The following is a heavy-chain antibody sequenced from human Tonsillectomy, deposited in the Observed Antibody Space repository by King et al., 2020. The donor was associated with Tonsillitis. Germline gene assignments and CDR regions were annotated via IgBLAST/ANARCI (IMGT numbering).Heavy chain of an antibody. J-gene: IGHJ6*03. D-gene: IGHD3-10*01. V-gene: IGHV4-59*02. Sequence: VQLQESGPGLVKPSETLSLTCTVSGGSVRSYYWSWIRQPPGKGLEWIGNIYYSGSTNYNPSLKSRVTISEDTSKNQFSLKLSSVTAADTAVYYCARVYGSHYYYMDVWGKGTTVTVSS. CDR2: IYYSGST. CDR1: GGSVRSYY. CDR3: ARVYGSHYYYMDV.